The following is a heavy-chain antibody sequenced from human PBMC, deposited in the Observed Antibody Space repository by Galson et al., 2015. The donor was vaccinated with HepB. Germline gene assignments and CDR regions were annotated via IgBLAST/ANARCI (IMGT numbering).Heavy chain of an antibody. CDR3: AREITNSGSQGWFDP. V-gene: IGHV7-4-1*02. D-gene: IGHD1-14*01. CDR1: GYSFNKFA. CDR2: INTNTGNP. J-gene: IGHJ5*02. Sequence: SVKVSCKASGYSFNKFALNWVRQAPGRGLEWMGWINTNTGNPTYAQAFTGRFVISLDTSVSTTYLQINSLKVEDTAVYYCAREITNSGSQGWFDPWGQGTLVTVSS.